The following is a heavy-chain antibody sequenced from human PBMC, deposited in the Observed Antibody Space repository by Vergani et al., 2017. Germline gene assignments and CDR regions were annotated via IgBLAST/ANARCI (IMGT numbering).Heavy chain of an antibody. V-gene: IGHV4-59*01. CDR3: ARVERSGWSRRDAFDI. D-gene: IGHD6-19*01. CDR1: GGSISSYY. CDR2: IYYSGST. J-gene: IGHJ3*02. Sequence: QVQLQESGPGLVKPSETLSLTCTVSGGSISSYYWSWIRQPPGKGLEWIGYIYYSGSTNYNPSLKSRVTISVDTSKNQFSLKLSSVTAADTAVYYCARVERSGWSRRDAFDIWGQGTMVTVSS.